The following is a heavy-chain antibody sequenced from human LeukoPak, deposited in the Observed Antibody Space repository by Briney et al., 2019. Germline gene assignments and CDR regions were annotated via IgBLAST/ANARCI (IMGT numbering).Heavy chain of an antibody. CDR3: AKGSYYDSSGSFYFDY. D-gene: IGHD3-22*01. J-gene: IGHJ4*02. CDR1: GFIFSNFA. V-gene: IGHV3-23*01. CDR2: IGGVSESF. Sequence: TGGSLRLSCAASGFIFSNFAMTWVRQAPGKGLEWVSIIGGVSESFYYADSVKGRFTVSRDNSKNTLYVQVNSLGTEDTAAYYCAKGSYYDSSGSFYFDYWGQGTLVTVSS.